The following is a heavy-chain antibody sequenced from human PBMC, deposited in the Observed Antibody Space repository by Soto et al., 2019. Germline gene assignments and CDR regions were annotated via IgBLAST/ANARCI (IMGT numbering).Heavy chain of an antibody. CDR3: AKGPLPYCGGDCYPFQH. D-gene: IGHD2-21*02. J-gene: IGHJ1*01. CDR1: GFTFSTYG. CDR2: ISYDGSNK. V-gene: IGHV3-30*18. Sequence: QVQLVEYGGGVVQPGSSLRLSCAAPGFTFSTYGMHWLRQAPGKGLEWVAVISYDGSNKDYADSVKGRFTISRDNSKNTLYMQMNSLRAEDTAVYYCAKGPLPYCGGDCYPFQHWGQGTLVTVSS.